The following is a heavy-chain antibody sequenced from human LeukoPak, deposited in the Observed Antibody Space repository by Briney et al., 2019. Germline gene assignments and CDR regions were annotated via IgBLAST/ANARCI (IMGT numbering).Heavy chain of an antibody. D-gene: IGHD3-22*01. CDR1: GFTFSSYS. Sequence: GGSLRLSCAASGFTFSSYSMNWVRQAPGKGLEWVSSISSSSSYIYYADSVKGRFTISRDNAKNSLYLQMNSLRAEDTAVYYCAREVAQGWAAMVSYYYDSSGYYLDYWGQGTPVTVSS. J-gene: IGHJ4*02. CDR2: ISSSSSYI. V-gene: IGHV3-21*01. CDR3: AREVAQGWAAMVSYYYDSSGYYLDY.